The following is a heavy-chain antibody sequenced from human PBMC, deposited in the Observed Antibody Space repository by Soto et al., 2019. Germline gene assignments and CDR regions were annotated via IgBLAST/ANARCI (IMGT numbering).Heavy chain of an antibody. CDR1: GYCISSGYY. Sequence: SETLSLTCAVSGYCISSGYYWGWIRQPPGKGLEWIGSMFHSGSTHYNPSLKSRVTISVDTSKNHFSLRLSSVTDSDTAVYYCARGHIVVVPTVGWFDPWGQGTLVTVSS. CDR3: ARGHIVVVPTVGWFDP. J-gene: IGHJ5*02. CDR2: MFHSGST. V-gene: IGHV4-38-2*01. D-gene: IGHD2-2*01.